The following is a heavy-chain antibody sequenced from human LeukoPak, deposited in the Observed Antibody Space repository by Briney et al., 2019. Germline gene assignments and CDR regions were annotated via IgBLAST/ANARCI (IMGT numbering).Heavy chain of an antibody. CDR3: AKEGYNYGPDSPGYFDY. Sequence: GRPLRLSCAASGFTFSSYGMHWVRQAPGKGLEWVAVISYDGSNKYYADSVKGRFTISRDNSKNTLYLQMNSLRAEDTAVYYCAKEGYNYGPDSPGYFDYWGQGTLVTVSS. V-gene: IGHV3-30*18. D-gene: IGHD5-18*01. CDR2: ISYDGSNK. J-gene: IGHJ4*02. CDR1: GFTFSSYG.